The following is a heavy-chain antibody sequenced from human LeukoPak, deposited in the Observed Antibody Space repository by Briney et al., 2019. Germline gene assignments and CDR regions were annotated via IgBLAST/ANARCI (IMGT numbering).Heavy chain of an antibody. CDR2: INPNTGGT. J-gene: IGHJ6*03. D-gene: IGHD3-9*01. CDR1: GYTFTAYY. Sequence: ASVKVSCEASGYTFTAYYVHWVRQAPGQGLEWMGWINPNTGGTNYAQKFQGRVTMTRDTSISTAYMELSRLRSDDTAVYYCARRDYDIAAGPSYYMDVWGKGTTVTISS. CDR3: ARRDYDIAAGPSYYMDV. V-gene: IGHV1-2*02.